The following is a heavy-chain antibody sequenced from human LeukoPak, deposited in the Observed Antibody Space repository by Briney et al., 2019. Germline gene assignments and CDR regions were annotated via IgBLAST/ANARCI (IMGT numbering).Heavy chain of an antibody. J-gene: IGHJ5*02. D-gene: IGHD1-14*01. Sequence: PGGSLRLSCAASGFTFTDYWMSWVRQAPGMRPEWVANIKQDGSETYYVDSVKGRFTISRDNAKNSIYLQMNNLRVEDTAVYYCARAYNLHEGSGLDWFDPWSQGTLVTVSS. CDR1: GFTFTDYW. V-gene: IGHV3-7*04. CDR2: IKQDGSET. CDR3: ARAYNLHEGSGLDWFDP.